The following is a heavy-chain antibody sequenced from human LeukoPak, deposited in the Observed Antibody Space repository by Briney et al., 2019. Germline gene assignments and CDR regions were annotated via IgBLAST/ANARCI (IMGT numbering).Heavy chain of an antibody. CDR1: GFTVSSNY. CDR2: IYSGGST. Sequence: PGGSLRLSCAASGFTVSSNYMSWVRQAPGKGLEWVSVIYSGGSTYYADSVKGRFIISRDNSKNTLYLQMNSLRAEDTAIYYCAKRGLRARVNVALDNWGPGTLVAVSS. J-gene: IGHJ4*02. D-gene: IGHD5-18*01. CDR3: AKRGLRARVNVALDN. V-gene: IGHV3-53*01.